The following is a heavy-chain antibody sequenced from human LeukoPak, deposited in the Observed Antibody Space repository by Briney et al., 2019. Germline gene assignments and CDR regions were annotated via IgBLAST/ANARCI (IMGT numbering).Heavy chain of an antibody. D-gene: IGHD2-15*01. CDR1: GFTFSSYA. Sequence: GGSLRLSCAASGFTFSSYAMSWVRQAPGKGLEWVSAISGSGGSTYYADSVKGRFTISRDNSKNTLYLQMNSLRAEDTAVYYCAKSSGGYVYYYYYVDVWGKGTTVTVSS. J-gene: IGHJ6*03. CDR2: ISGSGGST. CDR3: AKSSGGYVYYYYYVDV. V-gene: IGHV3-23*01.